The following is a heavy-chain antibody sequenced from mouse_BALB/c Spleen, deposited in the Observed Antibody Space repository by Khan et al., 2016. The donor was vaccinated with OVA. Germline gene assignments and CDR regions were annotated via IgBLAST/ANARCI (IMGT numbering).Heavy chain of an antibody. CDR2: IWGDGST. D-gene: IGHD2-1*01. CDR3: ARFEYYGNFYAMDY. V-gene: IGHV2-3*01. J-gene: IGHJ4*01. Sequence: QVQLKQSGPGLVAPSQSLSITCTVSGFSLTNYGVNWVRQPPGEGLEWQGVIWGDGSTNYHSALKSRLSISKDNSKSQVFLKLNSLQTDDTATYYCARFEYYGNFYAMDYWGQGTSVTVSS. CDR1: GFSLTNYG.